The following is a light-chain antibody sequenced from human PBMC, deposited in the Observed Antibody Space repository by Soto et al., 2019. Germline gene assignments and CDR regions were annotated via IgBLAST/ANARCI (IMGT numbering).Light chain of an antibody. CDR1: TSNIGSNY. CDR3: AAWDDTLRGRNVV. J-gene: IGLJ2*01. Sequence: QSVLTQPPSASGTPGQRVTISCSGSTSNIGSNYVFWYQQLPGTAPKLLIYRNNQRPSGVPDRFSGSKSGTSASLAISGLRSEDDADYYCAAWDDTLRGRNVVFGGGTQLTVL. V-gene: IGLV1-47*01. CDR2: RNN.